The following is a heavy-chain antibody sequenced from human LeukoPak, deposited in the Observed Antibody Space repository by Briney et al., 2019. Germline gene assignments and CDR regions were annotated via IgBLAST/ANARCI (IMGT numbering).Heavy chain of an antibody. Sequence: SVKVSCKASGGTLSSYGISWVRQAPGQGLEWMGGIIPMFRTSNYAQKFQGRVTFTADESTTTAYMELSGLRSDDTAMYYCAKEAEIEAAVGQSYFDSWGQGTLVTVSS. V-gene: IGHV1-69*01. J-gene: IGHJ4*02. CDR3: AKEAEIEAAVGQSYFDS. D-gene: IGHD6-13*01. CDR1: GGTLSSYG. CDR2: IIPMFRTS.